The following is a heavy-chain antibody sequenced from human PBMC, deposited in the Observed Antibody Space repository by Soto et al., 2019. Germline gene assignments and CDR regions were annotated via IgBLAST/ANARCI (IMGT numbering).Heavy chain of an antibody. CDR3: ARVGEYYDILTGAFDI. CDR1: GFTFSSYA. CDR2: ISYDGSNK. D-gene: IGHD3-9*01. Sequence: GGSLRLSCAASGFTFSSYAMHWVRQAPGKGLEWVAVISYDGSNKYYADSVKGRFTISRDNSKNTLYLQMNSLRAEDTAVYYCARVGEYYDILTGAFDIWGQGTMVTVSS. J-gene: IGHJ3*02. V-gene: IGHV3-30-3*01.